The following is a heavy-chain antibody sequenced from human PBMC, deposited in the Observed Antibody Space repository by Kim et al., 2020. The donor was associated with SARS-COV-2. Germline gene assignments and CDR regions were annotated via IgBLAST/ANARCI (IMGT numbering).Heavy chain of an antibody. V-gene: IGHV4-34*01. D-gene: IGHD2-2*02. J-gene: IGHJ6*02. CDR1: GGSFSGHY. Sequence: SETLSLTCAVYGGSFSGHYWSWIRQPPGKGLEWIGEIHQSGSTNYTPSLKSRVILSVDTSKNQFSLKLTSVTAADTGFYYCERGRAGVVPAPVLGIGPHYDCFIIDVWGHGTTVTVSS. CDR3: ERGRAGVVPAPVLGIGPHYDCFIIDV. CDR2: IHQSGST.